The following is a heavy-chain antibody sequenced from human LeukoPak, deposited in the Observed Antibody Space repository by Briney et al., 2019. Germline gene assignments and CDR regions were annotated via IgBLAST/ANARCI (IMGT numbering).Heavy chain of an antibody. D-gene: IGHD3-10*01. J-gene: IGHJ6*03. CDR3: ARAPMVRGVILAYYMDV. CDR1: GGSISSYY. CDR2: IYYSGST. Sequence: SETLSLTCTVSGGSISSYYWSWIRQPPGKGLEWIGYIYYSGSTNYNPSLKSRVTISVDTSKNQFSLKLRSVTAADTAVYYCARAPMVRGVILAYYMDVWGKGATVTVSS. V-gene: IGHV4-59*01.